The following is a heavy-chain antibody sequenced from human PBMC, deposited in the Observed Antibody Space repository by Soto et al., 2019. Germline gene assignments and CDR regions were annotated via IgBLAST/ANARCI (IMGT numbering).Heavy chain of an antibody. J-gene: IGHJ4*02. Sequence: QVQLQELGPGLVKPSETLSLTCTVSGGSISSYYWSWIRQPPGKGLEWIGYIYYSGSTNYNPSLKSRVTISVDTSKNQFSLKLSSVTAADTAVYYCARRWGFTFDYWGQGTLVTVSS. D-gene: IGHD1-26*01. V-gene: IGHV4-59*08. CDR2: IYYSGST. CDR3: ARRWGFTFDY. CDR1: GGSISSYY.